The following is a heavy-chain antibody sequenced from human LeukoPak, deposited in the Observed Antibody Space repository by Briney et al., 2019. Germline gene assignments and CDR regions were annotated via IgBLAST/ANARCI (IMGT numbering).Heavy chain of an antibody. Sequence: PSQTLSLTCTVSGGSISSGGYYWSWIRQHPGKGLEWIGYIYYSGSTYYNPSLKSRVTISVDTSKKQFSLKLSSVTAADTAVYYCARVPLLSSGRINWFDPWGQGTLVTVSS. CDR1: GGSISSGGYY. V-gene: IGHV4-31*03. J-gene: IGHJ5*02. CDR3: ARVPLLSSGRINWFDP. D-gene: IGHD6-19*01. CDR2: IYYSGST.